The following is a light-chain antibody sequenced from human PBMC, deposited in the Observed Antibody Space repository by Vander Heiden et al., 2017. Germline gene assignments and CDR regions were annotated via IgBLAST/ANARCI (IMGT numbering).Light chain of an antibody. CDR1: KLGDKY. V-gene: IGLV3-1*01. CDR3: QAWDSFVV. J-gene: IGLJ2*01. CDR2: QDS. Sequence: SYELPQPPSLSVSPGQTASITCSGDKLGDKYAYWYQQKPGQSPVLVIYQDSKRPSGIPERFSGANSGNTATLTISGTHTMDEADYYCQAWDSFVVFGGGTKLTVL.